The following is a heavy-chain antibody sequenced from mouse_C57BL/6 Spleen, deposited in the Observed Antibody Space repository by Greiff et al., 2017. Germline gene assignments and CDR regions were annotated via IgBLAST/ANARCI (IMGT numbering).Heavy chain of an antibody. D-gene: IGHD1-1*01. CDR1: GYTFTSYG. V-gene: IGHV1-81*01. CDR3: ARNYGSSYFFDY. J-gene: IGHJ2*01. Sequence: VQLQQSGAELARPGASVKLSCKASGYTFTSYGISWVKQRTGQGLEWIGEIYPRSGNTYYNEKFKGKATLTADKSSSTAYMELRSLTSEDSAVYFCARNYGSSYFFDYWRQGTTLTVSS. CDR2: IYPRSGNT.